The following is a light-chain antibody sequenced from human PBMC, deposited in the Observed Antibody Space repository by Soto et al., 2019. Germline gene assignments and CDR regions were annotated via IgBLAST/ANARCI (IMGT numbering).Light chain of an antibody. Sequence: QSALTQPASVSGSPGQSITISCTGTSSDVGSYNLVSWYQQQPGKAPKLMIYEVSKRPSGVSNRFSGSKSGNTASLTISGLQAEDDADYYCCSYAGSSTYVFGTWTKLTVL. V-gene: IGLV2-23*02. J-gene: IGLJ1*01. CDR1: SSDVGSYNL. CDR3: CSYAGSSTYV. CDR2: EVS.